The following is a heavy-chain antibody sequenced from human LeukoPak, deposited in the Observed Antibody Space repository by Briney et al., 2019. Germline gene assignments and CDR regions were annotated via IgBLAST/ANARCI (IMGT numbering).Heavy chain of an antibody. CDR3: ARDGALYYDILTGYYRRSFDY. Sequence: ASVTVSCTGTGYTFTSYGISWVRQAPGQGLEWMGWRSAYNGNTNNAQKLQGRVTMTTHTSTSTAYMELRSLRSDDTAVYYCARDGALYYDILTGYYRRSFDYWGQGTLVTVSS. V-gene: IGHV1-18*01. D-gene: IGHD3-9*01. J-gene: IGHJ4*02. CDR2: RSAYNGNT. CDR1: GYTFTSYG.